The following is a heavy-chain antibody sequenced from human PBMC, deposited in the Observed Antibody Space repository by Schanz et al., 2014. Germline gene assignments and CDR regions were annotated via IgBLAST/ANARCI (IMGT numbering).Heavy chain of an antibody. D-gene: IGHD3-10*01. J-gene: IGHJ6*02. V-gene: IGHV1-46*03. CDR2: INPSGGST. CDR1: GYTFTSYY. Sequence: QVQLVQSGAEVKKPGASVKVSCKASGYTFTSYYMHWVRQAPGQGLEWMGIINPSGGSTNYAQKFQGRVTMTGDTSTSTVYIELSSLRSEDTAVYYCARDSYGSGSRFGMDVWGQGTTVTVSS. CDR3: ARDSYGSGSRFGMDV.